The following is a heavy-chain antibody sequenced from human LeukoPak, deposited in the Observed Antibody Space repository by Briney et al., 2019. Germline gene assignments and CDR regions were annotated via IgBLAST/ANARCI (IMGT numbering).Heavy chain of an antibody. CDR3: ARHYDSNSYGPGY. D-gene: IGHD3-22*01. CDR1: GFTFSSYS. CDR2: ISSSSSYI. Sequence: GGSLRLSCAASGFTFSSYSLNWVRQAPGRGLEWVSSISSSSSYIYYADSVKGRFTTSRDNAKNSLYLQMNSLRAEDTAVYYCARHYDSNSYGPGYWGQGTLVTVSS. V-gene: IGHV3-21*01. J-gene: IGHJ4*02.